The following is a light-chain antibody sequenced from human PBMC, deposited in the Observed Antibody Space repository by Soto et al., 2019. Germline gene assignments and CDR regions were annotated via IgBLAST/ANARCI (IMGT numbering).Light chain of an antibody. CDR2: DAS. Sequence: EVVLTQSPATLSFSPGDRATLSCGASQSVSSSLAWYQQKPGQAPRLLIYDASSRATGIPARFSGSGSGTDFTLTISSLEPEDFAVYYCHHRGNGITFGQGTRL. CDR1: QSVSSS. J-gene: IGKJ5*01. CDR3: HHRGNGIT. V-gene: IGKV3-11*01.